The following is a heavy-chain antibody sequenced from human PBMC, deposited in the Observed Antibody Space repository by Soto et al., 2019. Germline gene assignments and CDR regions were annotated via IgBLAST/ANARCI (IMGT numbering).Heavy chain of an antibody. D-gene: IGHD3-9*01. V-gene: IGHV3-49*03. CDR1: GFNFAGYA. CDR3: SRGLSGYETVPYYFGS. J-gene: IGHJ4*02. Sequence: GGSLRLSCATSGFNFAGYAMTWFRQAPGKGLEWVGFTRGKAYGGTTEYAASVRGRFTISRDDSRRVAYLQMDSLRPEDTAVYFCSRGLSGYETVPYYFGSWGQGTLVTVSS. CDR2: TRGKAYGGTT.